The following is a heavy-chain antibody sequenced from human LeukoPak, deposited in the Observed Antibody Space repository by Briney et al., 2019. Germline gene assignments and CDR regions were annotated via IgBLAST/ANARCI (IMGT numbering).Heavy chain of an antibody. J-gene: IGHJ4*02. D-gene: IGHD3-22*01. Sequence: SETLSLTCTVSGGSISSSSYYWGWIRQPPGKGLEWIGSIYYGGSTYYNPSLKSRVTISVDTSKNQFSLKLSSVTAADTAVYYCARAAYDSRYDYWGQGTQVTVSS. CDR1: GGSISSSSYY. V-gene: IGHV4-39*07. CDR2: IYYGGST. CDR3: ARAAYDSRYDY.